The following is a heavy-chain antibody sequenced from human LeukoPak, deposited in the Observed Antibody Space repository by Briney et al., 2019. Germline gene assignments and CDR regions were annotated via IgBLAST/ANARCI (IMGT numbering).Heavy chain of an antibody. V-gene: IGHV4-39*01. J-gene: IGHJ5*02. CDR2: IYYSGST. CDR1: GGSISSSSCY. Sequence: SETLSLTCTVSGGSISSSSCYWGWIRQPPGKGLEWIGSIYYSGSTYYNPSLKSRVTISVDTSKNQFSLKLSSVTAADTAVYYCARLESRGWFDPWGQGTLVTVSS. CDR3: ARLESRGWFDP. D-gene: IGHD5-24*01.